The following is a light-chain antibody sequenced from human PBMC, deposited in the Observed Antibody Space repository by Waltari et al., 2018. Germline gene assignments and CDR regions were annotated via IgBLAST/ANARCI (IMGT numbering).Light chain of an antibody. CDR2: ECP. J-gene: IGLJ2*01. Sequence: QSALTQPASVSGSPGQSITISCTGTSHDVGNYDLVSWYQQHPGKAPKLIIYECPKRPSVFSYRFSGSNSGNTASLTISGLHTEDEGDYYCCSYSGDLSFGVVFGGGTKLTVL. V-gene: IGLV2-23*03. CDR3: CSYSGDLSFGVV. CDR1: SHDVGNYDL.